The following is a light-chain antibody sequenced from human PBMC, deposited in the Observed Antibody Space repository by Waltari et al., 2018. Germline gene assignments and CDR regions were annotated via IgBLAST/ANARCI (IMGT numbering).Light chain of an antibody. CDR3: CSYVRNVTWV. V-gene: IGLV2-23*01. CDR2: EDS. J-gene: IGLJ3*02. CDR1: SRDVGGYSL. Sequence: QSALTQPASVSGSPGQSITLSCIGTSRDVGGYSLVSWYQQHPGKAPKLMIYEDSKRLAGVSKCLSGLKTGNTASLTISGLQAEDEADYYCCSYVRNVTWVFGGGTKLTVL.